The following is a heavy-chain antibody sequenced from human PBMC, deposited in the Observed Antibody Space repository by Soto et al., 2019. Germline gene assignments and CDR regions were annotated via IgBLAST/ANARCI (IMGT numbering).Heavy chain of an antibody. CDR2: ISSSSSYI. J-gene: IGHJ4*02. D-gene: IGHD4-4*01. CDR3: ARDDTVTTIFGY. CDR1: GFTFSSYS. V-gene: IGHV3-21*01. Sequence: GGSLRLSCAASGFTFSSYSMNWVRQAPGKGLEWVSSISSSSSYIYYADSVKGRFTISRDNAKNSLYLQMNSLRAEDTAVYYCARDDTVTTIFGYWGQGTLVTVSS.